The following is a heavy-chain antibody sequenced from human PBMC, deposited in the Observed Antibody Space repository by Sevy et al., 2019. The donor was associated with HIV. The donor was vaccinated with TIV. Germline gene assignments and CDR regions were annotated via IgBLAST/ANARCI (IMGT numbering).Heavy chain of an antibody. CDR2: INHSGST. CDR3: ARRIQGDYSLGYFDY. D-gene: IGHD4-17*01. CDR1: GGSFSGYY. J-gene: IGHJ4*02. V-gene: IGHV4-34*01. Sequence: SETLSLTCAVYGGSFSGYYWSWIRQPPGKGLEWFGEINHSGSTNYNPSLKSRVTISVDTSKNQFSLKLSSVTAADTAVYYCARRIQGDYSLGYFDYWGQGTLVTVSS.